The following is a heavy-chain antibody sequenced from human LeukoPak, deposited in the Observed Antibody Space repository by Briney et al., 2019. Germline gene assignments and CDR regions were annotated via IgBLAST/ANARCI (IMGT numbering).Heavy chain of an antibody. CDR3: AREADGYSGDWSKPSFDY. D-gene: IGHD3/OR15-3a*01. CDR1: RGSISSSSYY. J-gene: IGHJ4*02. Sequence: PSETLSLTCTVSRGSISSSSYYWGWIRQPPGKGLGWIVSIHYSGSTYYNPSLKSRVTISVDTSKNQFSLKLSSVTAADTAVDYCAREADGYSGDWSKPSFDYWGRGTLVTVSS. CDR2: IHYSGST. V-gene: IGHV4-39*02.